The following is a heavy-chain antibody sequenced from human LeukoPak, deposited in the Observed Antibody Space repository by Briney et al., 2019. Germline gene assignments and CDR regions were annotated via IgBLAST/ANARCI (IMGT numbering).Heavy chain of an antibody. CDR1: GGSISSSSYY. Sequence: SETLSLTCTVSGGSISSSSYYWGWIRQPPGKGLEWIGSIYYSGSTYYNPSLKSRVTMSVDTSKNQFSLKLSSVTAADTAVYYCARGHGGAAAFDYWGQGTLVTVSS. CDR3: ARGHGGAAAFDY. CDR2: IYYSGST. J-gene: IGHJ4*02. D-gene: IGHD6-13*01. V-gene: IGHV4-39*07.